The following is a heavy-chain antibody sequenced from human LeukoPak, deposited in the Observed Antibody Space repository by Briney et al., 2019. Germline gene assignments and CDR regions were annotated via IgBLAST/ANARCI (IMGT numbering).Heavy chain of an antibody. CDR3: ARVWNDYGGNSHAFDI. CDR1: GFTFSSYA. J-gene: IGHJ3*02. V-gene: IGHV3-30-3*01. Sequence: PGGSLRLSCAASGFTFSSYAMHWVRQAPGKGLEWVAVISYDGSNKYYADSVKGRFTISRDNSKNTLYLQMNSLRAEDTAVYYCARVWNDYGGNSHAFDIWGQGTMVTVSS. D-gene: IGHD4-23*01. CDR2: ISYDGSNK.